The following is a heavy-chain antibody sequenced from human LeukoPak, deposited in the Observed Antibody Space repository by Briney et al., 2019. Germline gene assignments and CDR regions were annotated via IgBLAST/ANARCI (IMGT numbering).Heavy chain of an antibody. CDR3: ARGYCGGDCYASAFDI. Sequence: GGSLRLSCAASGFTVSSNYMSWVRQAPGKGLEWVSVIYSGGSTYYADSVKGQFTISRDNSKNTLYLQMNSLRAEDTAVYYCARGYCGGDCYASAFDIWGQGTMVTVSS. CDR1: GFTVSSNY. V-gene: IGHV3-53*01. CDR2: IYSGGST. D-gene: IGHD2-21*01. J-gene: IGHJ3*02.